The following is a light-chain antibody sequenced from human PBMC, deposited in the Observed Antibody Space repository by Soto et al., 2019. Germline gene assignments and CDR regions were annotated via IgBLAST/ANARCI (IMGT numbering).Light chain of an antibody. J-gene: IGKJ5*01. V-gene: IGKV1-33*01. CDR2: DAS. Sequence: ITMSQSPSSLSASVGDRVTITCQATQDTRKYLNWYQQKPGKAPKLLIYDASSLETGVPSRFSGSGSGTDFTLTISSLQPEDFATYYCQQYDNLPLIFGQGTRLAI. CDR3: QQYDNLPLI. CDR1: QDTRKY.